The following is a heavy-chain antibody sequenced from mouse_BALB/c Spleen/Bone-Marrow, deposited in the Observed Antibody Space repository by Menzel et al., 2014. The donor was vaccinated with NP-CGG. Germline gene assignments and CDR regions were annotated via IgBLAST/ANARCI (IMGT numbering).Heavy chain of an antibody. Sequence: QVQLQQSGAELVRPGVSVEISCKGSGYTFTYYAMHWVKQRHAQSLAWVGVISTYYGDASYNQKFKGKATMTVDKSSSTAYMELARLTSEDSAIYYCARERGNYGFAYWGQGTLGTVSA. CDR1: GYTFTYYA. D-gene: IGHD2-1*01. CDR2: ISTYYGDA. CDR3: ARERGNYGFAY. V-gene: IGHV1-67*01. J-gene: IGHJ3*01.